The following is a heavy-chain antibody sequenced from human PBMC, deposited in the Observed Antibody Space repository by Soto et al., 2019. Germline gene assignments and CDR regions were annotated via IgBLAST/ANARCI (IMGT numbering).Heavy chain of an antibody. Sequence: EVQLVESGGGLVQPGGSLRLSCEVSGLTFSSEEMNWVRQAPGKGLEWVAYIQNSGSPIHYADSLKGRFTISRDNAKNSLYLQMSSLTAEATAVYYCARGYHGGWHFGHWGQGALVTVSS. V-gene: IGHV3-48*03. J-gene: IGHJ4*02. CDR3: ARGYHGGWHFGH. D-gene: IGHD6-19*01. CDR2: IQNSGSPI. CDR1: GLTFSSEE.